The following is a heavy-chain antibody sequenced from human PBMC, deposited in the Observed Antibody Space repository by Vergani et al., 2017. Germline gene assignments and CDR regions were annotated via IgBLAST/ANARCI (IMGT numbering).Heavy chain of an antibody. CDR2: MNPDSGNS. CDR3: ARGHPRNSADESYYFDY. D-gene: IGHD3-10*01. CDR1: GYTFTNYD. Sequence: QVQLLQSGAEVEKPGASVMVSCKASGYTFTNYDINWVRQVTGQGLEWMGWMNPDSGNSGFAQKFQGRVSITSDTSISTAYMELSNLRSEDTAVYYCARGHPRNSADESYYFDYWGQGTLVIVSS. V-gene: IGHV1-8*03. J-gene: IGHJ4*02.